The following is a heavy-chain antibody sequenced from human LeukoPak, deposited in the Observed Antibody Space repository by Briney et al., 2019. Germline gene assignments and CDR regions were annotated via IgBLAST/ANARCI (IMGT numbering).Heavy chain of an antibody. CDR1: GGSISSYY. CDR3: ARGRTGYCSGGSCHFDY. J-gene: IGHJ4*02. D-gene: IGHD2-15*01. V-gene: IGHV4-59*08. CDR2: IYYSGST. Sequence: PSETLSLTCTVSGGSISSYYWSWIRQPPGKGLEWIGYIYYSGSTNYNPSLKSRVTISVDTSKNQLSLKLSSVTAADTAVYYCARGRTGYCSGGSCHFDYWGQGTLVTVSS.